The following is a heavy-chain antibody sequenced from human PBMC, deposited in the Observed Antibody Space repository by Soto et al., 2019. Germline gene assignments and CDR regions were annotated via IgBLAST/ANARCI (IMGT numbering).Heavy chain of an antibody. V-gene: IGHV4-31*03. J-gene: IGHJ3*02. CDR3: ARDPTTVTKGAFDI. CDR2: ISYSGST. Sequence: QVQLQVSGPGLVKPSQTLSLTCSVSGDSISSGAYYWSWIRQHPGEGLEWVGYISYSGSTYYNPSLTSRVSISIDTSKNHLSLRLTSVTDADTAVYYCARDPTTVTKGAFDIWGQGTMVTVSS. CDR1: GDSISSGAYY. D-gene: IGHD4-17*01.